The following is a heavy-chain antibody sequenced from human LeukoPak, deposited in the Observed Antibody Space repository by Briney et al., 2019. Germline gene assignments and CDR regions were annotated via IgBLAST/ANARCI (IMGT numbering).Heavy chain of an antibody. Sequence: VASVKVSCKASGYTFTSYAMHWVRQAPGQRLEWMGWINAGNGNTKYSQKFQGRVTITRHTSASTAYMELSSLRSEDTAVYYCARESSVPYYYGSGSSFDYWGQGTLVTVSS. CDR3: ARESSVPYYYGSGSSFDY. J-gene: IGHJ4*02. CDR2: INAGNGNT. CDR1: GYTFTSYA. D-gene: IGHD3-10*01. V-gene: IGHV1-3*01.